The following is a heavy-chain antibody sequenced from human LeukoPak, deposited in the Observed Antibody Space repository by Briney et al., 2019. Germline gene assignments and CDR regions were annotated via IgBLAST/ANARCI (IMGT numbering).Heavy chain of an antibody. CDR1: GYSFATYW. CDR3: ARRGLGTDY. J-gene: IGHJ4*02. D-gene: IGHD3-16*01. V-gene: IGHV5-51*01. CDR2: IYPGDSDT. Sequence: GESLKISCKGSGYSFATYWIGWVRQTPEKGLEWMGIIYPGDSDTRYSPSFQGQVTISADKSINIAYLQWSSLKASDTAMYYCARRGLGTDYWGQGTLVTVSS.